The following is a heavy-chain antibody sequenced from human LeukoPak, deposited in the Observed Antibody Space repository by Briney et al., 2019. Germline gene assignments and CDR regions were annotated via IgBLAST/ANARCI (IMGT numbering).Heavy chain of an antibody. J-gene: IGHJ4*02. V-gene: IGHV3-15*01. CDR3: TTDQVGSSWPYYFDY. Sequence: GGSLRLSCAASGFTFSNAWMSWVRQAPGKGLEWVGRIKSKTDGGTTDYAAPVKGRFTISRDDSKNTLYQQMNSLKTEDTAVYYCTTDQVGSSWPYYFDYWGQGTLVTVSS. CDR2: IKSKTDGGTT. D-gene: IGHD6-13*01. CDR1: GFTFSNAW.